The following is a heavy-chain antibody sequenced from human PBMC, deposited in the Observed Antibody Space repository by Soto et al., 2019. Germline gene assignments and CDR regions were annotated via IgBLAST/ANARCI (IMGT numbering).Heavy chain of an antibody. V-gene: IGHV3-23*01. CDR1: GFTFSSYA. Sequence: GGSLRLSCAASGFTFSSYAMSWVRQAPGKGLEWVSAISGSGGSTYYADSVKGRFTISRDNSKNTLYLQMNSLRAEDTAVYYCAKDRGYYYGSGTLGFFAYWGQGTLVTVSS. D-gene: IGHD3-10*01. CDR3: AKDRGYYYGSGTLGFFAY. CDR2: ISGSGGST. J-gene: IGHJ4*02.